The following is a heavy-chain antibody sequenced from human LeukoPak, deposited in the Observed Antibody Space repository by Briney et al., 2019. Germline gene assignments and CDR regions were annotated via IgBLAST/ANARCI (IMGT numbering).Heavy chain of an antibody. V-gene: IGHV4-31*03. CDR3: ARVETEYSSSPGWFDP. CDR2: IYYSGST. D-gene: IGHD6-6*01. Sequence: SGTLSLTCTVSGGSISSGGYYWSWIRQHPGKGLEWIGYIYYSGSTYYNPSLKSRVTISVDTSKNQFSLKLSSVTAADTAVYYCARVETEYSSSPGWFDPWGQGTLVTVSS. CDR1: GGSISSGGYY. J-gene: IGHJ5*02.